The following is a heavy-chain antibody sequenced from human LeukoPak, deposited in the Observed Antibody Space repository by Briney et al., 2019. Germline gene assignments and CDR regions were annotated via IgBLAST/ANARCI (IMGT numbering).Heavy chain of an antibody. D-gene: IGHD3-22*01. CDR1: GGSISSYY. Sequence: SETLSLTCTVSGGSISSYYWSWIRQPAGKGLEWIGYIYYSGSTNYNPSLKSRVTISVDTSKNQFSLKLSSVTAADTAVYYCAREVRSDYYDSSGYYFGNYGMDVWGQGTTVTVSS. V-gene: IGHV4-59*12. CDR2: IYYSGST. J-gene: IGHJ6*02. CDR3: AREVRSDYYDSSGYYFGNYGMDV.